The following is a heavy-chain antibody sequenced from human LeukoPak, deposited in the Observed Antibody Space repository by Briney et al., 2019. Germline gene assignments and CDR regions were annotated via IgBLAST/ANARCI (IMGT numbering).Heavy chain of an antibody. CDR3: ARAPYDSSGSIDY. CDR2: IIPILGIA. D-gene: IGHD3-22*01. Sequence: GASVKVSCKASGYTFTGYYMHWVRQAPGQGLEWMGRIIPILGIANYAQKFQGRVTITADKSTSTAYMELSSLRSEDTAVYYCARAPYDSSGSIDYWGQGTLVTVSS. V-gene: IGHV1-69*04. J-gene: IGHJ4*02. CDR1: GYTFTGYY.